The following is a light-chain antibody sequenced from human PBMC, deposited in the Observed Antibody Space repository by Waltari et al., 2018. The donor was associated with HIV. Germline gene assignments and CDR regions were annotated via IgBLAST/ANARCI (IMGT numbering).Light chain of an antibody. CDR1: SSNIGTTT. CDR2: SNN. V-gene: IGLV1-44*01. J-gene: IGLJ2*01. CDR3: AAWDDSLNAL. Sequence: QSVLTQPPSASGIPGQSVTISCSGSSSNIGTTTVNWYQQLPGTAPKLLIYSNNQRPSGVPDRFSGSKSGTSASLAISGLQSEDEADYYCAAWDDSLNALFGGGTKLTVL.